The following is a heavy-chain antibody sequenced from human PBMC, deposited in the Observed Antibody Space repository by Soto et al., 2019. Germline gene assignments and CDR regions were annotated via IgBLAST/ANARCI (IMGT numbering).Heavy chain of an antibody. V-gene: IGHV3-23*01. CDR2: ISASGGST. D-gene: IGHD3-22*01. Sequence: GGSLRLSCAASGFTFSTYAMTWVRQAPGKGLEWVSAISASGGSTYYADSVKGRFTISRDNSKNTLYLQMNSLRAEDTAVYYCARDQGQYYYDSPDAFDIWGQGTMVTVSS. CDR3: ARDQGQYYYDSPDAFDI. CDR1: GFTFSTYA. J-gene: IGHJ3*02.